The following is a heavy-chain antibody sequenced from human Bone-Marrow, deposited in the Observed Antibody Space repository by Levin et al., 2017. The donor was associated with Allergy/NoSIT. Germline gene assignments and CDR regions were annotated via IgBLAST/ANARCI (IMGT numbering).Heavy chain of an antibody. D-gene: IGHD5-24*01. CDR1: VFTFSNSW. V-gene: IGHV3-7*01. J-gene: IGHJ5*02. Sequence: GESLKISCAASVFTFSNSWMSWVRQAPGKGLEWVANIKEDGSEKYYVDSVKGRFTISRDNAKNSLFVQMNSLRVEDTAVYYCARDQFRRATIGARWFDPWGQGTLVTVSS. CDR2: IKEDGSEK. CDR3: ARDQFRRATIGARWFDP.